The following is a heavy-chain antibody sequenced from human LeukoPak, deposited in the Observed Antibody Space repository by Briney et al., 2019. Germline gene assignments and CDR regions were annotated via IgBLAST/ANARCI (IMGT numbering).Heavy chain of an antibody. CDR1: GFTFSSYG. Sequence: GGSRRLSCAASGFTFSSYGMHWVRQAPGKGLEWVAVIWYDGSNKYYADSVKGRFTISRDNSKNTLYLQMNSLRAEDTAVYYCARASYGSESPGPFYYGVDVWGQGTTVTVSS. V-gene: IGHV3-33*01. CDR3: ARASYGSESPGPFYYGVDV. CDR2: IWYDGSNK. D-gene: IGHD3-10*01. J-gene: IGHJ6*02.